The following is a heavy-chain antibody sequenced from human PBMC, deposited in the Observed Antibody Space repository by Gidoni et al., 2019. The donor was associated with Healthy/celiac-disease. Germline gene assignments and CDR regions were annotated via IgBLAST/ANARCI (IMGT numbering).Heavy chain of an antibody. CDR3: ASGAYGDYVGFDY. V-gene: IGHV4-39*01. CDR2: SYYSGST. CDR1: GVPLSSSRYY. D-gene: IGHD4-17*01. J-gene: IGHJ4*02. Sequence: QLQLQDSGPGLVNPSETLSLTCTVSGVPLSSSRYYWGWIRQPPGKGLEWIGSSYYSGSTYYNPSLKSRVTISVDTSKNQCSRKLSSVTAADTSVYYCASGAYGDYVGFDYWGQGTLVTVAS.